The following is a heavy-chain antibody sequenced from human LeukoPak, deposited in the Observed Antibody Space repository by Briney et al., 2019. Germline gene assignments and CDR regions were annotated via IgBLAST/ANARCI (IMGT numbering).Heavy chain of an antibody. D-gene: IGHD3/OR15-3a*01. CDR3: ARAHDLWYYFDY. CDR1: DDSISRGGYC. CDR2: IYHGEST. V-gene: IGHV4-30-2*01. J-gene: IGHJ4*02. Sequence: SQTLSLTCAVSDDSISRGGYCWNWIRQPPGKGLEWIGYIYHGESTYYTPSLKSRVTISVDKSKNQFSLKLTSVTAADTAVYYCARAHDLWYYFDYWGQGTLVTVSS.